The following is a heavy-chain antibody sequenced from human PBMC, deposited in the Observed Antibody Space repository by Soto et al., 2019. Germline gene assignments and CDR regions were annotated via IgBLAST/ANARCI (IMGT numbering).Heavy chain of an antibody. Sequence: QVQLEQSGAEVKKPGASVKVSCKASGYTFTSYAMHWVRQAPGQRLEWMGWINAGNGNTKYSQKFQGRVTITRDTSASTAYMELSSLRSEDTAVYYCARDTSRSRGRDYYYYGMDVWGQGTTVTVSS. CDR2: INAGNGNT. V-gene: IGHV1-3*01. J-gene: IGHJ6*02. CDR3: ARDTSRSRGRDYYYYGMDV. D-gene: IGHD3-10*01. CDR1: GYTFTSYA.